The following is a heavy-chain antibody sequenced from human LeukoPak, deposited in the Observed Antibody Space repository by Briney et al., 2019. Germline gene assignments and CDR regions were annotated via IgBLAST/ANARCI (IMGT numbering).Heavy chain of an antibody. Sequence: GGSLRLSCAASGFTLSSYWMHWVRQAPGKGLVWVSRIKSDGSTTNYADSVKGRFTISRDNSKNTLYLQMNSLRAEDTAVYYCAKGLPMVRGVITSPDYWGQGTLVTVSS. V-gene: IGHV3-74*01. J-gene: IGHJ4*02. CDR2: IKSDGSTT. CDR3: AKGLPMVRGVITSPDY. CDR1: GFTLSSYW. D-gene: IGHD3-10*01.